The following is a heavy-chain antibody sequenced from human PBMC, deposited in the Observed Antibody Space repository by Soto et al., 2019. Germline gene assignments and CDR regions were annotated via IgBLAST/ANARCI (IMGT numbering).Heavy chain of an antibody. V-gene: IGHV3-7*01. J-gene: IGHJ4*02. CDR3: ARDDYGDSETSFDY. D-gene: IGHD4-17*01. Sequence: PGGSLRPPCAASGFTFSSNWRTWVRQAPGKGLEWVANIKQDGSEKYYVDSVKGRFTISRDNAKNSLYLQMNSLRAEDTAVYYCARDDYGDSETSFDYWGQGTLVTVSS. CDR1: GFTFSSNW. CDR2: IKQDGSEK.